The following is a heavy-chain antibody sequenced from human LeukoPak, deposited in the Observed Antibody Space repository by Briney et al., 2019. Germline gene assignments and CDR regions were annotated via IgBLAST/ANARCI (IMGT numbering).Heavy chain of an antibody. J-gene: IGHJ5*02. D-gene: IGHD5/OR15-5a*01. CDR1: GGSISSNTYF. Sequence: SETLSLTCNVSGGSISSNTYFWGWIRRPPGKGLEWIGSIRYSGSTYYNPSLKSRVTTSVDTSKNQFSLNLSSLTAADTAVYYCATSDTVSTYNWFDPWGQGTLVTVSS. V-gene: IGHV4-39*01. CDR2: IRYSGST. CDR3: ATSDTVSTYNWFDP.